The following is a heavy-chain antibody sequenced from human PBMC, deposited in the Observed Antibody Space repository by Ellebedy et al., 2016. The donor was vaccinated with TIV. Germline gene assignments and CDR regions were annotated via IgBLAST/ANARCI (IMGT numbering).Heavy chain of an antibody. CDR2: VNRAGSAT. D-gene: IGHD6-19*01. CDR1: GFTFNNFD. J-gene: IGHJ4*02. V-gene: IGHV3-11*01. CDR3: ARVGHSSGWYGALDY. Sequence: GESLKISCAASGFTFNNFDMTWVRQAPGKGLEWVATVNRAGSATFYADSVKGRFTISRDNAKNSLYLQMNSLRAEDTAVYYCARVGHSSGWYGALDYWGQGTLVTVSS.